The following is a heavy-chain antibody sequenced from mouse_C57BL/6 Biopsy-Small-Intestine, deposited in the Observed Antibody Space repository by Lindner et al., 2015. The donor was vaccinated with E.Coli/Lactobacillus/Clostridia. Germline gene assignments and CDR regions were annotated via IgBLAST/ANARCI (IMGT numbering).Heavy chain of an antibody. CDR1: GYAFSSYW. CDR2: IYPGDGDT. J-gene: IGHJ2*01. D-gene: IGHD1-1*01. V-gene: IGHV1-80*01. Sequence: VQLQESGAELVKPGASVKISCKVSGYAFSSYWMNWVKQRPGKGLEWIGQIYPGDGDTNYNGKFKDKATLTADKSSSTAYMQLSSLTSEDSAVYFCARADYGNTLYYFDYWGQGTTLTVSS. CDR3: ARADYGNTLYYFDY.